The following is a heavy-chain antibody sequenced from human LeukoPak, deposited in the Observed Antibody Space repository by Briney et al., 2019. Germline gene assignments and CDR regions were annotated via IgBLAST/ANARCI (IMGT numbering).Heavy chain of an antibody. CDR2: IYYSGST. D-gene: IGHD3-10*01. CDR1: GGSISSSSYY. V-gene: IGHV4-39*07. Sequence: PSETLSLTCTVSGGSISSSSYYWGWIRQPPGKGLEWIGSIYYSGSTYYNPSLKSRVTISVDTSKNQFSLKLSSVTAADTGVYYCARAGSPSGLGWFDPWGQGTLVTVSS. J-gene: IGHJ5*02. CDR3: ARAGSPSGLGWFDP.